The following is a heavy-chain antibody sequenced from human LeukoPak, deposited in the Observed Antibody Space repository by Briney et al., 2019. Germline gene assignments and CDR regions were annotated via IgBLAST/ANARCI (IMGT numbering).Heavy chain of an antibody. CDR1: GFTFSHYG. D-gene: IGHD4-11*01. V-gene: IGHV3-33*06. CDR3: AKDAQRGFDFSNSLES. CDR2: IWSDGTDK. J-gene: IGHJ4*02. Sequence: GGSLRLSCATSGFTFSHYGRHWVRQAPGKGLEWVAVIWSDGTDKYYGDSVKGRFTISRDNSKNTVYLQMNSLRVEDTAVYYCAKDAQRGFDFSNSLESWGQGTLVTVSS.